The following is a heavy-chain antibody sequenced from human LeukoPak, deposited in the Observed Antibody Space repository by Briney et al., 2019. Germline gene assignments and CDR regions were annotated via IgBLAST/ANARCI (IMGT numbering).Heavy chain of an antibody. CDR3: AREPYYDFWSGYYEDMDV. D-gene: IGHD3-3*01. CDR1: GGSISSGDYY. CDR2: IYYSGST. J-gene: IGHJ6*03. Sequence: SETLSLTCTVSGGSISSGDYYWSWIRQPPGKGLEWIGYIYYSGSTYYNPSLKSRVTISVDTSMNQFSLKLSSVTAADTAVYYCAREPYYDFWSGYYEDMDVWGKGTTVTVSS. V-gene: IGHV4-30-4*08.